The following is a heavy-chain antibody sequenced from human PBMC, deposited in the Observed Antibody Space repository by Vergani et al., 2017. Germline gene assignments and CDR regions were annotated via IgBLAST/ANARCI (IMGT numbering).Heavy chain of an antibody. CDR2: ISNSGNTI. J-gene: IGHJ3*02. D-gene: IGHD5-24*01. CDR1: GFSFSDHY. Sequence: QVQLVESGGGVVQPGGSLRLSCAASGFSFSDHYMTWIRQAPGKGLEWVSYISNSGNTIEYADSVKGRFSISRDNAESSLFLQMDSLRAEDTAVYYCARDHRDYNNYPGTFDIWGQGSMVTVSS. CDR3: ARDHRDYNNYPGTFDI. V-gene: IGHV3-11*01.